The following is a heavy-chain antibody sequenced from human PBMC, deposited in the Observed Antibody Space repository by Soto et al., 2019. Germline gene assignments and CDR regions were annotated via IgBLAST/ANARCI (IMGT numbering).Heavy chain of an antibody. J-gene: IGHJ4*02. D-gene: IGHD6-13*01. CDR1: EYTFSNYW. Sequence: GESLKISCQASEYTFSNYWIPGLRQIPWNGLECMGIIYPGDSDTKYSPSFRGQVTTSADNSSSTAYLQWSSLKASDTAMYYCATLARSNSFSGFDNWAQGTPVTVSS. CDR3: ATLARSNSFSGFDN. CDR2: IYPGDSDT. V-gene: IGHV5-51*01.